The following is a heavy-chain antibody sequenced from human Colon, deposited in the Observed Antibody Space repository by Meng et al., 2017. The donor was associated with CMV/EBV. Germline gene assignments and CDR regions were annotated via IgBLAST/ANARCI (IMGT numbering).Heavy chain of an antibody. D-gene: IGHD6-19*01. CDR1: GFTFASYG. V-gene: IGHV3-23*03. CDR2: IYSSGFGA. CDR3: AKSNGWYGKYCFDA. Sequence: GESLKISCKTSGFTFASYGMTWVRQAPGRGLEWVSIIYSSGFGARYVDSVKGRFTISRNNSASTLFLQMNNLRAEDTAVYSCAKSNGWYGKYCFDAWGQGTPVTVSS. J-gene: IGHJ4*02.